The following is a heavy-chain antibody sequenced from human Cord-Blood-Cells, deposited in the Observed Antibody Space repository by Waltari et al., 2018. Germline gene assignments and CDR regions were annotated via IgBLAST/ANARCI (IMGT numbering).Heavy chain of an antibody. CDR1: GYSFTSHW. CDR3: ARAGGSAFGGVIVQGYFDY. J-gene: IGHJ4*02. D-gene: IGHD3-16*02. CDR2: ISPGDSDT. Sequence: EVQLVQHGAEVKKPGESLKISGKGSGYSFTSHWIGWVRQMAGKGLEWMGIISPGDSDTRYSPSFQGQVTISADKSISTAYLQWSSLKASDTAMYYCARAGGSAFGGVIVQGYFDYWGQGTLVTVSS. V-gene: IGHV5-51*01.